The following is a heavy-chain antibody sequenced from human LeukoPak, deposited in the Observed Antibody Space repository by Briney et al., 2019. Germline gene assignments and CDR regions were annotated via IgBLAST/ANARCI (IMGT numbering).Heavy chain of an antibody. CDR2: IWYDGSNK. CDR1: GFTFSSYG. CDR3: ARDHDIVVVPAALDY. Sequence: GRSLRLSCAASGFTFSSYGMHWVRQAPGKGLEWVAVIWYDGSNKYYADSVKGRFTISRDNSKNTLYLQMNSLRAEDTAVYYCARDHDIVVVPAALDYRGQGTLVTVSS. D-gene: IGHD2-2*01. V-gene: IGHV3-33*01. J-gene: IGHJ4*02.